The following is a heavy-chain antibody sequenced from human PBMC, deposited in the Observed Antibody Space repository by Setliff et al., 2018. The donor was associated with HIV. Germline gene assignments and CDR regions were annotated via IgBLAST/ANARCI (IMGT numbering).Heavy chain of an antibody. V-gene: IGHV1-3*01. CDR3: ASRRITMVRGVISNGYYYYYMDV. Sequence: ASVKVSCKASGYTFSTNAIHWVRQAPGQRLEWMGYINAGDDNTRYSQKFQGRVTITRDTSANTAYMELSSLRSEDTAVYYCASRRITMVRGVISNGYYYYYMDVWGKGTTVTVSS. D-gene: IGHD3-10*01. CDR2: INAGDDNT. CDR1: GYTFSTNA. J-gene: IGHJ6*03.